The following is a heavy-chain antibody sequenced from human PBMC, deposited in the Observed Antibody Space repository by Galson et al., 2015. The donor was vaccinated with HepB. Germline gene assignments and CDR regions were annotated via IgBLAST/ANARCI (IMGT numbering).Heavy chain of an antibody. CDR3: ARGSSGWYGRDY. V-gene: IGHV3-30-3*01. CDR2: ISYDGSNK. CDR1: GFTFSSYA. D-gene: IGHD6-19*01. J-gene: IGHJ4*02. Sequence: SLRLSCAASGFTFSSYAMHWVRQAPGKGLEWVAVISYDGSNKYYADSVKGRFTISRDNSKNTLYLQMNSLRAEDTAVYYCARGSSGWYGRDYWGQGTLVTVSS.